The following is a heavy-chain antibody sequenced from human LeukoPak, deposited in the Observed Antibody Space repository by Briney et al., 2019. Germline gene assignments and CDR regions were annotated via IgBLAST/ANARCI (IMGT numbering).Heavy chain of an antibody. Sequence: ASVKVSCKASGYTFTSYDINWVRQATGQGLEWMGWMNPNSGNTGYAQKFQGRVTITRNTSISTAYMELSSLRSEDTAVYYCARLGAYSGSYPEDFDWYFDLWGRGTLVTVSS. CDR1: GYTFTSYD. J-gene: IGHJ2*01. CDR2: MNPNSGNT. D-gene: IGHD1-26*01. V-gene: IGHV1-8*03. CDR3: ARLGAYSGSYPEDFDWYFDL.